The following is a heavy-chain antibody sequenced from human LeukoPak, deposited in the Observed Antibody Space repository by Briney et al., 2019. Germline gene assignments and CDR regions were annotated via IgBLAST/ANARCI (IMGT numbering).Heavy chain of an antibody. J-gene: IGHJ1*01. CDR1: GFTFSSYS. CDR3: ARDPNYYDSSGYSGAEYFQH. CDR2: ISSSSSYI. Sequence: PGGSLRLSCAASGFTFSSYSMNWVRQAPGKGLEWVSSISSSSSYIYYADSVKGRFTISRDNAKNSLYLQMNSLRAEDTAVYYCARDPNYYDSSGYSGAEYFQHWGQGTLVTVSS. D-gene: IGHD3-22*01. V-gene: IGHV3-21*01.